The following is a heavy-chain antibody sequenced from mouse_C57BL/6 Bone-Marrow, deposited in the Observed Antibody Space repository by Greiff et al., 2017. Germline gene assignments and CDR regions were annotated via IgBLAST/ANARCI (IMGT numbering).Heavy chain of an antibody. Sequence: VQLQQPGAELVMPGASVKLSCKASGYTFTSYWMHWVKQRPGQGLEWIGELDPSDSSTNYNQKFKGKSTLTVDKSSSTAYMQLSSLTSEDSAVYYCARWRATVVAGDYLDYWGQGTTLTVSS. CDR2: LDPSDSST. J-gene: IGHJ2*01. V-gene: IGHV1-69*01. D-gene: IGHD1-1*01. CDR3: ARWRATVVAGDYLDY. CDR1: GYTFTSYW.